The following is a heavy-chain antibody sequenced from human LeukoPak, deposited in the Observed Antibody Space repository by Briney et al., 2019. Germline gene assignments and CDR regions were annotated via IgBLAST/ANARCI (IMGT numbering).Heavy chain of an antibody. D-gene: IGHD3-22*01. Sequence: GGSLRLSCAASGFTFSSYAMSWVRQAPGKGPEWVSAISGSGGSTYYADSVKGRFTISRDNSKNTLYLQMNSLRAEDTAVYYCAKALYYYDSSGHNDAFDIWGQGTMVTVSS. CDR1: GFTFSSYA. CDR2: ISGSGGST. J-gene: IGHJ3*02. V-gene: IGHV3-23*01. CDR3: AKALYYYDSSGHNDAFDI.